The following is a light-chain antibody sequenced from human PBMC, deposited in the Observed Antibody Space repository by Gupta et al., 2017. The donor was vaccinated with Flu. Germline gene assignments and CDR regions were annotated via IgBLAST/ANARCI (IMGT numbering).Light chain of an antibody. CDR1: SSNIGNHY. CDR2: ENR. J-gene: IGLJ2*01. CDR3: GTWDSSLTAGV. Sequence: QSVLTQPPSVSAAPGQKVTISCSGSSSNIGNHYVSWYQQLPGTAPKLLIYENRERPSGIPDRFSGSKSGTSATLGITGLQTGDETDYYCGTWDSSLTAGVFGGGTKVTVL. V-gene: IGLV1-51*01.